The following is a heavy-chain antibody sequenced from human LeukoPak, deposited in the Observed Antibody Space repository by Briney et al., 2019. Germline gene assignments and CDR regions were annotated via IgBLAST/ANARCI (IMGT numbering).Heavy chain of an antibody. J-gene: IGHJ5*02. Sequence: SETLSLTCAVSGASISSPKWWAWLRPPPGKGLEWIGEISRSGDTNYSPSLKSRVTISVDKSNNQFSLRLTSVSAADTAIYYCARGLGEGSSSDWFDPWGQGILVTVSS. V-gene: IGHV4-4*02. D-gene: IGHD6-13*01. CDR1: GASISSPKW. CDR3: ARGLGEGSSSDWFDP. CDR2: ISRSGDT.